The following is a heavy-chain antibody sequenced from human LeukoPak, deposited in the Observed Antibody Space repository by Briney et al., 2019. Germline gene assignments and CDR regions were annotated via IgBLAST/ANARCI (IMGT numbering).Heavy chain of an antibody. D-gene: IGHD2-2*01. CDR3: ARMHQLPLAFDI. CDR1: GGSISSGGYY. J-gene: IGHJ3*02. CDR2: IYHSGST. Sequence: SSQTLSLTCTVSGGSISSGGYYWSWIRQPPGKGLEWIGYIYHSGSTYYNPSLKSRVTISVDRSKNQFSLKLGSVTAADTAVYYCARMHQLPLAFDIWGQGTMVTVSS. V-gene: IGHV4-30-2*01.